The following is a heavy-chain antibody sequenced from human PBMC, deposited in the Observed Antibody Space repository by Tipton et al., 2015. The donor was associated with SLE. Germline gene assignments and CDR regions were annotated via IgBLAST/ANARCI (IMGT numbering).Heavy chain of an antibody. V-gene: IGHV4-39*01. CDR1: DGSISSDTHY. J-gene: IGHJ3*02. CDR2: VYYSGST. D-gene: IGHD3-3*01. Sequence: TLSLTCTVSDGSISSDTHYWGWIRQPPGKGLEWIGSVYYSGSTHYNPSLKSRVTISGDTSKNQFSLKLSSVTAADTAVYYCARPITIFGVVSPRDAFDIWGQGTMVTVSS. CDR3: ARPITIFGVVSPRDAFDI.